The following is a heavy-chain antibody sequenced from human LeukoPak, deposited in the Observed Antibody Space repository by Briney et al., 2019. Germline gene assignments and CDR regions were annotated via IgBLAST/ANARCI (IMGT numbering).Heavy chain of an antibody. D-gene: IGHD3-9*01. CDR1: GFTFSSYG. V-gene: IGHV3-30*18. CDR3: AKDSRVWYDILTGYYTRYYMDV. CDR2: ISYDGSNK. J-gene: IGHJ6*03. Sequence: GGSLRLSCAASGFTFSSYGMHWVRQAPGKGLEWVAVISYDGSNKYYADSVKGRFTISRDNSKNTLYLQMNSLRAEDTAVYYCAKDSRVWYDILTGYYTRYYMDVWGKGTTVTISS.